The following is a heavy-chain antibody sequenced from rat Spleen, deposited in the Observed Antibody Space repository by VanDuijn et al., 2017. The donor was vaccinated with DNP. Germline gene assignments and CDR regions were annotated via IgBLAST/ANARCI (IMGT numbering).Heavy chain of an antibody. J-gene: IGHJ2*01. CDR2: IWSGGST. CDR3: TRRTETTGDY. D-gene: IGHD1-11*01. CDR1: GFSLTSNS. Sequence: QVQLKESGPGLVQPSQTLSLTCTVSGFSLTSNSVHWVRQPPGKGLEWVGAIWSGGSTDYNSALKSRLSISRDTSKSQVFLKMNSLQTEDTAIYFCTRRTETTGDYWGQGVMVTVSS. V-gene: IGHV2-1*01.